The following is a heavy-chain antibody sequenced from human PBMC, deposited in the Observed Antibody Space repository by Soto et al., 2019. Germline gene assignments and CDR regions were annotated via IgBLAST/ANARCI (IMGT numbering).Heavy chain of an antibody. V-gene: IGHV4-61*01. CDR1: GDSVNSDSYY. J-gene: IGHJ5*02. D-gene: IGHD6-13*01. Sequence: SETLSLTCTVSGDSVNSDSYYWSWIRQPPGKGLEWIGYIYYSGSTNYNPSLKSRVTISVDTSKNQFSLKLSSVTAADTAVYYCASGYSSSWYNWFDPWGQGTLVTVSS. CDR2: IYYSGST. CDR3: ASGYSSSWYNWFDP.